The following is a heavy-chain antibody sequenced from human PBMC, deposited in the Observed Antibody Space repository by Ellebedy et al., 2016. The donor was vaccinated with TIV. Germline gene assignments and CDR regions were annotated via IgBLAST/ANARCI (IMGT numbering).Heavy chain of an antibody. V-gene: IGHV3-7*01. D-gene: IGHD3-10*01. CDR2: IKQDGSDK. Sequence: GGSLRLXXAASGFTFSSYWMTWVRQAPGKGLEWVANIKQDGSDKYYVDSVKGRFTISRDNTKSSVYLQMNSLRAEDTAVYYCAREIYGSGSHWGQGTLVTVSS. CDR3: AREIYGSGSH. CDR1: GFTFSSYW. J-gene: IGHJ4*02.